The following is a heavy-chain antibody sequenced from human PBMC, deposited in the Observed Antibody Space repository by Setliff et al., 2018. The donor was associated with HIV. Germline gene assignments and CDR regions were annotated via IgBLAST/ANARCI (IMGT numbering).Heavy chain of an antibody. J-gene: IGHJ6*02. Sequence: ASVKVSCKSLGYTFLNYDIFWVRQATGQGLEWMARMNPFSGDTAFAQKFHGRVTLTRNTSRRTAYMTLNTLKYEDTAVYYCTRGPWGYDFWNGPSPMEVWGQGTSGTVSS. D-gene: IGHD3-3*01. CDR1: GYTFLNYD. V-gene: IGHV1-8*01. CDR2: MNPFSGDT. CDR3: TRGPWGYDFWNGPSPMEV.